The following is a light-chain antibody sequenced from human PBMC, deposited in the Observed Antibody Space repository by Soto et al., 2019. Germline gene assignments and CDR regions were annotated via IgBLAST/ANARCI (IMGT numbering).Light chain of an antibody. Sequence: QSVLTQPPSVSGAPGQRVTISCTESSSNIGAGYDVHWYQQLPGTAPKLLIYGNSNRPSGVPDRFSGSKSGTSASLAITGLQXXXXXDYYCQSYDSSLSGWVFGGGTKLT. CDR3: QSYDSSLSGWV. CDR2: GNS. V-gene: IGLV1-40*01. CDR1: SSNIGAGYD. J-gene: IGLJ3*02.